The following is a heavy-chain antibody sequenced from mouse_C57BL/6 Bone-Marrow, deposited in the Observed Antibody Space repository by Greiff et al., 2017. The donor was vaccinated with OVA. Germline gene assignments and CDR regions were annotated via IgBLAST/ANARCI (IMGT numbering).Heavy chain of an antibody. Sequence: EVQVVESGGGLVQPKGSLKLSCAASGFSFNNYAMNWVRQAPGKGLEWVARIRSKSNNYATYYADSVKDRFTISRDDSESMLYLQMNNLKTEDTAMYYCVRQKECGVLAMDYWGQGTSVTVSS. CDR2: IRSKSNNYAT. CDR1: GFSFNNYA. V-gene: IGHV10-1*01. J-gene: IGHJ4*01. CDR3: VRQKECGVLAMDY.